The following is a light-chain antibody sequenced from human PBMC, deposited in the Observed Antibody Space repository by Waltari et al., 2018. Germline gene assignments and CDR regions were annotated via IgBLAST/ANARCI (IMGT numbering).Light chain of an antibody. CDR2: EVS. CDR3: MQGTHWPLT. CDR1: QSLVHSDGNTY. Sequence: DVVMTQSPLSLPVTLGQPASISCTSSQSLVHSDGNTYLAWFQQRPGQSPRRLIYEVSNRESGVPDRFSASGSGTDFTLKISRVEAEDVGVYYCMQGTHWPLTFGGGTKVEIK. J-gene: IGKJ4*01. V-gene: IGKV2-30*02.